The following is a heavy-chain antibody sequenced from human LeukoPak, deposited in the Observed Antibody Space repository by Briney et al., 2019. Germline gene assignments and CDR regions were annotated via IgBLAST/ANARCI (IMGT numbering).Heavy chain of an antibody. CDR2: ISSSSSYI. CDR3: ARGPGLTFDY. J-gene: IGHJ4*02. Sequence: GGSLRLSCAASGFTFSSYSMNLVRQAPGKGVEWVSSISSSSSYIYYADSVKGRFTISRDNAKNSLYLQMNSLGAEDTAVYYCARGPGLTFDYWGQGTLVTVSS. D-gene: IGHD4/OR15-4a*01. V-gene: IGHV3-21*01. CDR1: GFTFSSYS.